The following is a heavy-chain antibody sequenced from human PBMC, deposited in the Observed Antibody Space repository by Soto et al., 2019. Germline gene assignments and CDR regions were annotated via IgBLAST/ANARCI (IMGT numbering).Heavy chain of an antibody. Sequence: GSLRLSCAASGFTFSSYDMHWVRQATGKGLEWVSAIGTAGDTYYPGSVKGRFTISRENAKNSLYLQMNSLRAGDTAVYYCARGGSGYYNYYYYYYMDVWGKGTTVTAP. V-gene: IGHV3-13*01. J-gene: IGHJ6*03. D-gene: IGHD3-3*01. CDR2: IGTAGDT. CDR1: GFTFSSYD. CDR3: ARGGSGYYNYYYYYYMDV.